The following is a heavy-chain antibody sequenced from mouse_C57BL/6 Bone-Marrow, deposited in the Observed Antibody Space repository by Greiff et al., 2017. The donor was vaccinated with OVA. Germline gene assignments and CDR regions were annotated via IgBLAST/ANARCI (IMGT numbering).Heavy chain of an antibody. CDR3: ARRTPYDCYAMDY. CDR2: IYPRDGST. V-gene: IGHV1-85*01. CDR1: GYTFTSYD. D-gene: IGHD6-5*01. J-gene: IGHJ4*01. Sequence: QVQLKQSGPELVKPGASVKLSCKASGYTFTSYDINWVKQRPGQGLEWIGWIYPRDGSTKYNEKFKGKATLTVDTSSSTAYMELHSLTSEDSAVYFCARRTPYDCYAMDYWGQGTSVTVSS.